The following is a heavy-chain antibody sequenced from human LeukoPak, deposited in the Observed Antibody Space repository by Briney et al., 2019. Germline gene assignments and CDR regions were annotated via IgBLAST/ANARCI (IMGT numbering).Heavy chain of an antibody. CDR3: ARRGSSSWNFDN. CDR1: GFTFSSYW. J-gene: IGHJ4*02. D-gene: IGHD6-13*01. V-gene: IGHV3-7*05. CDR2: IKQEGSEK. Sequence: GGSLRLSCAASGFTFSSYWMSWVRQAPGKGLEGVANIKQEGSEKYYVDAGKGRFTMCRDNAQNSLYLQMNSRRADGRAVYYCARRGSSSWNFDNWGQGTLVTVSS.